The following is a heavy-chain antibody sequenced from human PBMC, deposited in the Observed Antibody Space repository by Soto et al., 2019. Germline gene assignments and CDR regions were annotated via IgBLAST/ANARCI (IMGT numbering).Heavy chain of an antibody. D-gene: IGHD2-15*01. Sequence: EVQLLESGGGLVQPGGSLRLSCAASGFTFSSYAMSWVRQAPGKGLEWVSAISGSGGSTYYADSVKGRFTISRDNSKNTLYVQMNSLRAEDTAVYYCAPSGGPYYYYYGMAVWGQGTTVTVSS. CDR3: APSGGPYYYYYGMAV. CDR2: ISGSGGST. V-gene: IGHV3-23*01. J-gene: IGHJ6*02. CDR1: GFTFSSYA.